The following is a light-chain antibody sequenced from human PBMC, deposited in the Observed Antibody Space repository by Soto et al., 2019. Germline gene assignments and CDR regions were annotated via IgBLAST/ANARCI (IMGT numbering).Light chain of an antibody. CDR2: DAS. V-gene: IGKV3-11*01. J-gene: IGKJ5*01. CDR1: QSLRNY. Sequence: ENVLTQSPPTLSLSPGDTATLSCRATQSLRNYLAWYQQKLGQAPRLLIYDASKRATGIPARFSGSGSGTDFTLTISSLEPEDFAVYFCQQRSDWPPTFGQGTRLEIK. CDR3: QQRSDWPPT.